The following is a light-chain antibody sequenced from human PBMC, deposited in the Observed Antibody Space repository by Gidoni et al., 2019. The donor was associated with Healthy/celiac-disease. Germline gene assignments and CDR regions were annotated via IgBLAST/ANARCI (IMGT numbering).Light chain of an antibody. CDR2: GKN. V-gene: IGLV3-19*01. Sequence: SSELTQDPAVSVALGQTVRITCQGDSLRSYYASWYQQKPGQAPVLVIYGKNNRPSGIPDRFSGSSSGNTASLTITGAQAVDEADYYCNSRDSSGTDVVFGGGTKLTVL. J-gene: IGLJ2*01. CDR1: SLRSYY. CDR3: NSRDSSGTDVV.